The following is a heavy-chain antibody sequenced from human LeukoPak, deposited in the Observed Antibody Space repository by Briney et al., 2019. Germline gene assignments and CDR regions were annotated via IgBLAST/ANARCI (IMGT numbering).Heavy chain of an antibody. J-gene: IGHJ4*02. Sequence: PGGSLRLSCAASGFTFSDYYMSWIRQAPGKGLEWVSYISSSSSYTNYADSVKGRFTISRDNAKNSLYLQMNSLRAEDTAVYYCARKPTFYDFLTVYFDYWGQGTLVPVSS. CDR3: ARKPTFYDFLTVYFDY. D-gene: IGHD3-9*01. CDR2: ISSSSSYT. CDR1: GFTFSDYY. V-gene: IGHV3-11*06.